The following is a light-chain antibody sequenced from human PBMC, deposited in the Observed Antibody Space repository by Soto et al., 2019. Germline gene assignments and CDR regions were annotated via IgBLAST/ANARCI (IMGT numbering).Light chain of an antibody. J-gene: IGKJ1*01. V-gene: IGKV1-5*01. CDR2: DAS. CDR1: QSVSGW. CDR3: QQYKTFSGT. Sequence: DIRMSQSPSSVSASVGDSVTVTRRASQSVSGWLAWYQQKPGEAPKLLIYDASALPRGVPSRFSGSGSGTKFTLTIASLQPDDFATYYCQQYKTFSGTFGPGTKVDIK.